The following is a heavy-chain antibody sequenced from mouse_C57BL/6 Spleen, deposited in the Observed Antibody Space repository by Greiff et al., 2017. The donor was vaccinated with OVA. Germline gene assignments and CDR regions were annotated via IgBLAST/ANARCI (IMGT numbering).Heavy chain of an antibody. Sequence: QVQLKESGPGILQSSQTLSLTCSFSGFSLSTSGMGVSWIRQPSGKGLEWLAHIYWDDDKRYNPSLKSRPPISKDTSRNQVFLKITSVDTADTATYYCARGTTVVAPYFDYWGQGTTLTVSS. D-gene: IGHD1-1*01. CDR2: IYWDDDK. CDR1: GFSLSTSGMG. CDR3: ARGTTVVAPYFDY. J-gene: IGHJ2*01. V-gene: IGHV8-12*01.